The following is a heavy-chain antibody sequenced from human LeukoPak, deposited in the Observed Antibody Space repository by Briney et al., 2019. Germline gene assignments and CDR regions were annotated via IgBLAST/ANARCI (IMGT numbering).Heavy chain of an antibody. CDR2: IHYSGST. J-gene: IGHJ3*02. CDR3: ARLYCSGGSCYGAFDI. V-gene: IGHV4-39*01. CDR1: GGSISSRSYY. Sequence: SETLSLTCSVSGGSISSRSYYWCWIRQPRGKGLEWIGSIHYSGSTYYNPSLKSRVTISVDTSKNQFSLKLNSVTAADTAVYYCARLYCSGGSCYGAFDIWGQGTMVTVSS. D-gene: IGHD2-15*01.